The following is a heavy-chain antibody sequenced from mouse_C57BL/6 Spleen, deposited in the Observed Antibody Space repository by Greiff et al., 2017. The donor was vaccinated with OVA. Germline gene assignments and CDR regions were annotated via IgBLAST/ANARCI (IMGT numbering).Heavy chain of an antibody. CDR3: TTGTWYFDY. CDR2: IRLKSDNSAT. CDR1: GFTFSNYW. V-gene: IGHV6-3*01. Sequence: EVKVEESGGGLVQPGGSMKLSCVASGFTFSNYWMNWVRQSPEKGLEWVAQIRLKSDNSATHYAGSVKGRFTLSRDDSKSRVYLQMNNLRSEDTGIYYCTTGTWYFDYWGQGTTLTVSS. J-gene: IGHJ2*01. D-gene: IGHD4-1*01.